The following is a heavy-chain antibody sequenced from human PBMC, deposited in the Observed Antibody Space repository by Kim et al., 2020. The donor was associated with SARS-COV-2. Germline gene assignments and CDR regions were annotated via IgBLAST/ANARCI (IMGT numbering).Heavy chain of an antibody. J-gene: IGHJ4*02. CDR1: GDTFSSSA. Sequence: SVKVSCKASGDTFSSSALSWVRQTPGQGLEWMGVIIPFFKTINYAQKFQDRVTLTADASTSTVYLELASLRSDDTAVYYCAAHIPYGNNRFDSWCQGTL. D-gene: IGHD4-17*01. CDR2: IIPFFKTI. CDR3: AAHIPYGNNRFDS. V-gene: IGHV1-69*13.